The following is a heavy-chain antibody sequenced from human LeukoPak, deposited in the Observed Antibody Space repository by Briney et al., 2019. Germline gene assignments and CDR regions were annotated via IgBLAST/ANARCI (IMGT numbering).Heavy chain of an antibody. J-gene: IGHJ4*02. D-gene: IGHD3-3*01. CDR1: GGSISSYY. CDR3: ARIYDFWSGYLDY. Sequence: PSETLSLTCTVSGGSISSYYWSWIRQPPGKGLEWIGYIYYSGSTNYNPSLKSRVTISVDTSKNQFSLKLSSVTAADTAVYYCARIYDFWSGYLDYWGQGTLVTVSS. V-gene: IGHV4-59*01. CDR2: IYYSGST.